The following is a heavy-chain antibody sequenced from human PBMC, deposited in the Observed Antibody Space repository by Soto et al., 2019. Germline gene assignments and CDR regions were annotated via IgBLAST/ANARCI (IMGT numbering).Heavy chain of an antibody. CDR1: GFTFNDYT. J-gene: IGHJ4*02. CDR2: IRSKAYGGTT. CDR3: TAGKLYPSLDFDY. V-gene: IGHV3-49*04. Sequence: GGSLRLSCTASGFTFNDYTLSWVRQAPGKGLEWVGFIRSKAYGGTTEYAASVKGRFTMSRDDSKSIAYLQINSLKTEDTAVYYCTAGKLYPSLDFDYWGQGTLVTVSS. D-gene: IGHD2-8*01.